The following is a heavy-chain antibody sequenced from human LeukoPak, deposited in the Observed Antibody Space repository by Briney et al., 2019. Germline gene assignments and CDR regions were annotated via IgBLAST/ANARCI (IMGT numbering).Heavy chain of an antibody. D-gene: IGHD3-10*01. CDR3: ARDGPAQMVEFDY. Sequence: ASVKVSCKASGYTFSGTGWYLYGLRQAPGQGLECMGWIYPNNGATAYAQKFQGRVAMTRDTSISTAYMELRRLRPDDTAVYYCARDGPAQMVEFDYWGQGTLVTVSS. J-gene: IGHJ4*02. V-gene: IGHV1-2*02. CDR1: GYTFSGTGWY. CDR2: IYPNNGAT.